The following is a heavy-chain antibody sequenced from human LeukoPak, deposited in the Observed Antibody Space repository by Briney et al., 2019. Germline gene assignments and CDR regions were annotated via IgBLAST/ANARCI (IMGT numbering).Heavy chain of an antibody. V-gene: IGHV4-34*01. J-gene: IGHJ4*02. CDR1: GGSFSGYY. D-gene: IGHD3-22*01. CDR3: ARSRTLEPDSSGYYYDMYYFDY. Sequence: PSETLSLTCAVYGGSFSGYYWSWIRQPPGKGLEWIGEINHSGSTNYNPSLKSRVTMSVDTSKNQFSLKLSSVTAADTAVYYCARSRTLEPDSSGYYYDMYYFDYWGQGTLVTVSS. CDR2: INHSGST.